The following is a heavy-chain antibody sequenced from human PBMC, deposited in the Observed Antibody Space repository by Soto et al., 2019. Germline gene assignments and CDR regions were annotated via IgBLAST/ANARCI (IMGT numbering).Heavy chain of an antibody. CDR1: GGSISSGGYS. CDR2: VYHSGTP. V-gene: IGHV4-30-2*01. CDR3: ARVALVTRIFEY. J-gene: IGHJ4*02. Sequence: QLQLQESGSGLVKPSQTLSLTSAVSGGSISSGGYSWRWIRQPPGKGLEWIGYVYHSGTPYYNPSPKARVTISLDRYKNQLSLELDSVTAADTAGYYCARVALVTRIFEYWGQGTLVTVS. D-gene: IGHD2-21*02.